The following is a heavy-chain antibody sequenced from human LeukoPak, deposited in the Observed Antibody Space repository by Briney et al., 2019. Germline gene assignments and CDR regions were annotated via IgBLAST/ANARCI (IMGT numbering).Heavy chain of an antibody. CDR3: ARDDFWSGYYAFDI. D-gene: IGHD3-3*01. CDR2: INPNSGGT. J-gene: IGHJ3*02. CDR1: GYTFTGYY. V-gene: IGHV1-2*02. Sequence: GASVKVSCKASGYTFTGYYMHWVRQAPGQGLEWMGWINPNSGGTNYAQKFQGRVTMTRDTSISTAYMELSRLRSDDTAVYYCARDDFWSGYYAFDIWGQGTMVAVSS.